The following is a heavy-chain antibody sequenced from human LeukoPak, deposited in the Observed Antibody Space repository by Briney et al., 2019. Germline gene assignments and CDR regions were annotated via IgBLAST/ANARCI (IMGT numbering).Heavy chain of an antibody. V-gene: IGHV4-61*02. CDR2: IYTSGST. D-gene: IGHD6-19*01. J-gene: IGHJ4*02. Sequence: SQTLSLTCSVSGVSISSGDYYWSWIRQPPGKGLEWIGRIYTSGSTNYNPSLKSRVTISVDTSKNQFSLKLSSVTAADTAVYYCAREIAVAGHIDYWGQGTLVTVSS. CDR1: GVSISSGDYY. CDR3: AREIAVAGHIDY.